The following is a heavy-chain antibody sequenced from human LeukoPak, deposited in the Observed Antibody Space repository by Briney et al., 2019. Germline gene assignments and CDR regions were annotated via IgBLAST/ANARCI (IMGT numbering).Heavy chain of an antibody. V-gene: IGHV3-30*03. CDR2: ISYDGTNE. J-gene: IGHJ4*02. Sequence: GGSLRLSCAASGFTFSSYGMHWVRQAPGKGLEWVAVISYDGTNEYYADSVKGRFTISRDNSKNTLFLQMNSLRAEDTAVYYCAVSARVERVWHYFNYWGQGTLVTVSS. CDR3: AVSARVERVWHYFNY. D-gene: IGHD6-6*01. CDR1: GFTFSSYG.